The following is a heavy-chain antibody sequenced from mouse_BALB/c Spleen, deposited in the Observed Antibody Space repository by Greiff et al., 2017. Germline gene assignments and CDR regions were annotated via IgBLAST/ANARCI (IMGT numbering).Heavy chain of an antibody. V-gene: IGHV2-9*02. CDR3: ARQGYGSRHYYAMDY. CDR2: IWAGGST. CDR1: GFSLTSYG. J-gene: IGHJ4*01. Sequence: VKLVESGPGLVAPSQSLSITCTVSGFSLTSYGVHWVRQPPGKGLEWLGVIWAGGSTNYNSALMSRLSISKDNSKSQVFLKMNSLQTDDTAMYYCARQGYGSRHYYAMDYWGQGTSVTVSS. D-gene: IGHD1-1*01.